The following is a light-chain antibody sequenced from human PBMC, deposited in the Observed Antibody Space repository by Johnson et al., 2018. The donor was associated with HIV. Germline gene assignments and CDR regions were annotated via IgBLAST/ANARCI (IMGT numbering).Light chain of an antibody. J-gene: IGLJ1*01. CDR1: SSNIGNNY. CDR2: ENN. CDR3: GTWDSSLSAAPYV. V-gene: IGLV1-51*02. Sequence: QSVLTQPPSVSAAPGQKVTISCSGSSSNIGNNYVSWYQQLPGRAPKLLIYENNKRPSGIPDRFSGSKSGTSATLGITGLQTGDEADYYCGTWDSSLSAAPYVFGTGTKVTVL.